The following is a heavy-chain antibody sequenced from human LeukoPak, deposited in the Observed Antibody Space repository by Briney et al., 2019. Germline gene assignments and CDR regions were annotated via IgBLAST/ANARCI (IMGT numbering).Heavy chain of an antibody. D-gene: IGHD3-10*01. CDR1: GFTFSSYS. J-gene: IGHJ4*02. Sequence: PGGSLRLSCAASGFTFSSYSMNWVRQAPGKGLEWVSSISSSSSYIYYADSVKGRFTISRDNAKNSLYLQMNSLRAEDTAVYYCARYRPKTMVRGVIIIYFDYWGQGTLVTVSS. V-gene: IGHV3-21*01. CDR3: ARYRPKTMVRGVIIIYFDY. CDR2: ISSSSSYI.